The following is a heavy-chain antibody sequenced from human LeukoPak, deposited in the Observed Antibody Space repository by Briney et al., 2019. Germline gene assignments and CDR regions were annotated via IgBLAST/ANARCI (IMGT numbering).Heavy chain of an antibody. CDR3: AKDLGPGSMATSPGFDY. CDR2: ISWNSGSI. Sequence: GGSLRLSCAASGFTFDDYAMHWVRQAPGKGLEWVSGISWNSGSIGYADPVKGRFTISRDNAKTSLYLQMNSLRAEDTALYYCAKDLGPGSMATSPGFDYWGQGTLVTVSS. D-gene: IGHD5-24*01. CDR1: GFTFDDYA. V-gene: IGHV3-9*01. J-gene: IGHJ4*02.